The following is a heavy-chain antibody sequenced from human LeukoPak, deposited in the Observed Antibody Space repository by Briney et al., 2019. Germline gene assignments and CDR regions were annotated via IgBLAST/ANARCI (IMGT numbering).Heavy chain of an antibody. CDR2: ISGSGGST. Sequence: GGSLRLSCAASGFTFSSYAMSWVRQAPGKGLEWVSGISGSGGSTYYADSVKGRFTISRDNSKNTLYLQMDSLRAEDTAVYYCAKVGSSWSLLGSWGQGTLVTVSS. J-gene: IGHJ5*01. CDR3: AKVGSSWSLLGS. V-gene: IGHV3-23*01. D-gene: IGHD6-13*01. CDR1: GFTFSSYA.